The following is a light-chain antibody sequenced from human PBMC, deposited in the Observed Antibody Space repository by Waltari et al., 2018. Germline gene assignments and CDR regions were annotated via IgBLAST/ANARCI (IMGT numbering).Light chain of an antibody. V-gene: IGKV1-9*01. CDR3: QQVNTYSWT. CDR2: AAS. CDR1: RGISSY. J-gene: IGKJ1*01. Sequence: DIHLTQSPSYLSASVADRVTITCRASRGISSYLAWYQQKPGKAPKLLIYAASTLQSGVPLRFSGSGSGTEFTLTISSLQPEDFATYYCQQVNTYSWTFGQGTKVEIK.